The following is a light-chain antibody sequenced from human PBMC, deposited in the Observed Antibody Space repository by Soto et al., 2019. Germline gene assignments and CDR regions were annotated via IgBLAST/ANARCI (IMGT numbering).Light chain of an antibody. V-gene: IGLV2-8*01. CDR1: SSDVGGYNY. J-gene: IGLJ1*01. CDR2: EVS. CDR3: SSYAGSNVYV. Sequence: QSARTQPPSASGSPGQSVTISCTGTSSDVGGYNYVSWYQQHPGKAPKLMIYEVSKRPSGVPDRFSGSKSGNTASLTVSGLQAEDETDYYCSSYAGSNVYVFGTGTKVTVL.